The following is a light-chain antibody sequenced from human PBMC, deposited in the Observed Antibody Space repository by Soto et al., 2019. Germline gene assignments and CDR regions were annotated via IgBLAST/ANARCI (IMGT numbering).Light chain of an antibody. CDR3: QQLNSYSYS. J-gene: IGKJ3*01. CDR2: AAS. V-gene: IGKV1-9*01. Sequence: IQVTQSPSSLAACVGDRVTITCRASQGISSYLAWYQQKPGKAPKLLIYAASTLQSGVPSRFSGSGSGTDFTLTISSLQPEDFATYYCQQLNSYSYSFGPGTKVDIK. CDR1: QGISSY.